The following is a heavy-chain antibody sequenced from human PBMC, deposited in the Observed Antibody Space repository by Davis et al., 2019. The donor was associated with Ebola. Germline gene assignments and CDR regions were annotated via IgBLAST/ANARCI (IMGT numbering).Heavy chain of an antibody. CDR3: ARDRYGDYETPFDY. V-gene: IGHV1-8*01. J-gene: IGHJ4*02. CDR1: GYTFTSYD. CDR2: MNPNSGNT. D-gene: IGHD4-17*01. Sequence: ASVKVSCKASGYTFTSYDINWVRQATGQGLEWMGWMNPNSGNTSYAQKFQGRVTMTRDTSTSTVYMELSSLRSEDTAVYYCARDRYGDYETPFDYWGQGTLVTVSS.